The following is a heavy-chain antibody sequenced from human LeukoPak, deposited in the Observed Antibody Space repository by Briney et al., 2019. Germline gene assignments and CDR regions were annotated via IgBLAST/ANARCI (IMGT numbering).Heavy chain of an antibody. J-gene: IGHJ4*02. CDR1: GFTFTNHG. CDR3: AKAPTVTTFGY. Sequence: GGSLRLSCTASGFTFTNHGMTWVRQAPGKGLEWVSAIAIGADTTYCADSVKGRFTISRDDSKRTLYLRMDSLRVDDSAIYYCAKAPTVTTFGYWGQGILVTVSS. D-gene: IGHD4-17*01. CDR2: IAIGADTT. V-gene: IGHV3-23*01.